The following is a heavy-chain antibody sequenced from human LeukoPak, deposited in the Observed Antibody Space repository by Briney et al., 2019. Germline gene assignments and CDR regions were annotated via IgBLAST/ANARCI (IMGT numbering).Heavy chain of an antibody. J-gene: IGHJ3*02. Sequence: ASVKVSCKASGYTFTGYYMHWVRQAPGQGLEWMGWINPNSGGTNYAQKFQGRVTMTRDTSTTTVYMELSSLRSEDTAVYYCARGSSRCPRDAFDIWGQGTMVSVSS. CDR2: INPNSGGT. CDR1: GYTFTGYY. V-gene: IGHV1-2*02. D-gene: IGHD4-17*01. CDR3: ARGSSRCPRDAFDI.